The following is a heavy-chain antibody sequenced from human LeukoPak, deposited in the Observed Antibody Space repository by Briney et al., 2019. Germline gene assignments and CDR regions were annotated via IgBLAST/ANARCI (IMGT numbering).Heavy chain of an antibody. CDR3: AKTSNYGSGSYRIGYYFDY. V-gene: IGHV3-23*01. J-gene: IGHJ4*02. CDR1: GFTFSSYA. D-gene: IGHD3-10*01. Sequence: PGGSLRLSCAASGFTFSSYAMSWVRQAPGKGLEWVSAISGSGGSTYYADSAKGRFTISRDNSKNTLYLQMNSLRAEDTAVYYCAKTSNYGSGSYRIGYYFDYWGQGTLVTVSS. CDR2: ISGSGGST.